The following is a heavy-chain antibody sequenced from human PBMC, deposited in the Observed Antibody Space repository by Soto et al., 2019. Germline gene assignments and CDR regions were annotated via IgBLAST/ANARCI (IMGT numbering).Heavy chain of an antibody. Sequence: QVQLVESGGGVVQPGRSLRLSCAASGFTFSSYGMHWVRQAPGKGLEWVAVIWYDESNKYYADSVKGRFTISRDNSKNTLYLQMNSLTAEDTAVYYCASGRSSFDHWGQGTLVTVSS. CDR3: ASGRSSFDH. CDR2: IWYDESNK. V-gene: IGHV3-33*01. CDR1: GFTFSSYG. J-gene: IGHJ4*02.